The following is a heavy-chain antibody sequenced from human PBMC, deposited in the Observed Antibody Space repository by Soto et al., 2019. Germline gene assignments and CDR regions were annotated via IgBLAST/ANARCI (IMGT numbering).Heavy chain of an antibody. CDR3: AHCIAARYYFDS. D-gene: IGHD6-6*01. Sequence: QITLKESGPTLVKPTQTLTLTCTFSGFSLSATGVGVGWIRQPPGKALEWLALIHWDDDKRYSPSLRSRLNLTKDTSKHQLVLTMTNLDPVDTATYSCAHCIAARYYFDSWGQGVVVTVSS. V-gene: IGHV2-5*02. J-gene: IGHJ4*02. CDR1: GFSLSATGVG. CDR2: IHWDDDK.